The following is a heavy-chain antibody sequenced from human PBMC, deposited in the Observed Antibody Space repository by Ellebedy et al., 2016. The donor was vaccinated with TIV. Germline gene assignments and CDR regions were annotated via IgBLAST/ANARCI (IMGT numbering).Heavy chain of an antibody. CDR3: ANGFEFGAWYDY. CDR2: ISGSGGST. Sequence: GESLKISCAASGFTFSSYAMSWVRPAPGKGLEWVPGISGSGGSTYYADSVKGRFIISSDNSKNTLYLQMNSLRAEDTAVYYCANGFEFGAWYDYWGQGTLVTVSS. J-gene: IGHJ4*02. CDR1: GFTFSSYA. D-gene: IGHD6-19*01. V-gene: IGHV3-23*01.